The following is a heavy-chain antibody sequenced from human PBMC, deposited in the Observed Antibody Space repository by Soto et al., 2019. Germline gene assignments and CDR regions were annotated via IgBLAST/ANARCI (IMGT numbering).Heavy chain of an antibody. Sequence: ASVKVSCKASGYTFTSYAMHGVRQAPGQRLEWMGWINAGNGNTKYSQKFQGRLIMTADISTGTAYMELRSLRSDDTAVYYCARIPVWGYHDGTAYYYLTFWGQGSLVTVSS. J-gene: IGHJ4*02. V-gene: IGHV1-3*01. CDR1: GYTFTSYA. D-gene: IGHD3-22*01. CDR2: INAGNGNT. CDR3: ARIPVWGYHDGTAYYYLTF.